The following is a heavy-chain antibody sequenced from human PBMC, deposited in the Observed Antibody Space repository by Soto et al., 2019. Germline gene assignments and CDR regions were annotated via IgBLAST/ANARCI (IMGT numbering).Heavy chain of an antibody. D-gene: IGHD3-3*01. CDR2: VYYTGTT. Sequence: QVHLQESGPGLVKPSETLSITCTVSGGFVSSASYFWSWIRQPPGKEMEFIAYVYYTGTTEYSPSLKLRASISLDTSKNQFSMNLSSVTTADTAIYYCARMRFGEVLNWFDPWGQGILVTVS. J-gene: IGHJ5*02. V-gene: IGHV4-61*01. CDR1: GGFVSSASYF. CDR3: ARMRFGEVLNWFDP.